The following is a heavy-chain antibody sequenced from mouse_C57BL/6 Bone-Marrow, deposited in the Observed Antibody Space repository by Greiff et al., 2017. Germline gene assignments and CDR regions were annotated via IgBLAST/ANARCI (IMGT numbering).Heavy chain of an antibody. Sequence: EVKLMESGGGLVKPGGSLKLSCAASGFTFSDYGMHWVRQAPEKGLEWVAYISSGSSTIYYADKVKGRFTISRDNAKNTLFLQMTSLRSEDTAMYYCARRVIYYSGSSYLYYFDYWGQGTTLTVSS. D-gene: IGHD1-1*01. CDR3: ARRVIYYSGSSYLYYFDY. J-gene: IGHJ2*01. V-gene: IGHV5-17*01. CDR2: ISSGSSTI. CDR1: GFTFSDYG.